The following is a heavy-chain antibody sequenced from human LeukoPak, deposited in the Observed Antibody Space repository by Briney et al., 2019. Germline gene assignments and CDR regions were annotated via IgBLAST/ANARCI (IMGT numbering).Heavy chain of an antibody. J-gene: IGHJ4*02. CDR1: GFTFSSKW. Sequence: PGGSLRLSCAASGFTFSSKWMSWVRQAPGKGLEWVANIEQQDGSEKYYVDSVKGRFTISRDNAKNSLYLQMNSLRAEDTAVYYCAKYDFWSGHSFDFWGQGTLVTVSS. CDR3: AKYDFWSGHSFDF. D-gene: IGHD3-3*01. CDR2: IEQQDGSEK. V-gene: IGHV3-7*01.